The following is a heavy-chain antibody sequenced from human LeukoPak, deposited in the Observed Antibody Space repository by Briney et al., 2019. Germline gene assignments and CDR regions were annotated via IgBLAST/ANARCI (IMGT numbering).Heavy chain of an antibody. CDR1: GFTCTNFG. D-gene: IGHD3-10*01. CDR3: SNNGSESYSAY. V-gene: IGHV3-30*18. J-gene: IGHJ4*02. CDR2: ISYDGSNK. Sequence: PGRSLRLSCAASGFTCTNFGEVCVRQAPGKGLEWVAVISYDGSNKYYADSVKGRFTISRDNSKNTLYLQMNSLRAEDTAVYYCSNNGSESYSAYWGQRPLVTVSS.